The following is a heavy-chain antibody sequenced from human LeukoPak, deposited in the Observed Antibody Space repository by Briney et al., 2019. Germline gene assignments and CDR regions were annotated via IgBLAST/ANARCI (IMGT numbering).Heavy chain of an antibody. V-gene: IGHV3-43*02. D-gene: IGHD3-10*01. CDR3: VKDLIVGDYYSSDNYYLPDAFDI. CDR1: GFGFEDYV. J-gene: IGHJ3*02. Sequence: GGSLRLSCGASGFGFEDYVMHWVRQVPGKGLEWVALIGGDSASTYYADSLKGRFTISRDNSYNSLYLQMDRLRIEDTALYYCVKDLIVGDYYSSDNYYLPDAFDIWGQGTMVTVSS. CDR2: IGGDSAST.